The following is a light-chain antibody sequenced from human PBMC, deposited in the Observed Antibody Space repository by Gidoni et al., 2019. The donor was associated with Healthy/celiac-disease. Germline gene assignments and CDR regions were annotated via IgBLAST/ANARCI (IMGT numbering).Light chain of an antibody. V-gene: IGLV3-9*01. CDR3: QVWDSSTGEV. J-gene: IGLJ2*01. Sequence: SYELTQPLSVSVALGQKARITCGGNNIGSKNVHWYQQKPGQAPVLVIYRDSNRPSGIPERFSGSNSGNTATLTISRAQAGDEADYYCQVWDSSTGEVFGGGTKLTVL. CDR1: NIGSKN. CDR2: RDS.